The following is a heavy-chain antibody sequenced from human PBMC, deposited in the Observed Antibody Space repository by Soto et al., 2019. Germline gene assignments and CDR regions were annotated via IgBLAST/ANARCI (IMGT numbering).Heavy chain of an antibody. D-gene: IGHD2-15*01. CDR1: GGTFSNDC. V-gene: IGHV1-69*12. CDR3: ARSGGLDRDFNY. Sequence: QVQLVQSGAEVKKPGSSVKVSCKASGGTFSNDCFSWVRQAPGQGLEWMGGIIPMFDTPIYAQKFQDRVTITADESTSTAYMQLSSLRSGDTAVYYCARSGGLDRDFNYWGQGSLVSVSS. J-gene: IGHJ4*02. CDR2: IIPMFDTP.